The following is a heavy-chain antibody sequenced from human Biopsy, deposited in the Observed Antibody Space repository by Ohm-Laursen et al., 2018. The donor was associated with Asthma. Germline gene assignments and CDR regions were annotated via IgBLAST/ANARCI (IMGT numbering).Heavy chain of an antibody. CDR2: VYSSGST. CDR1: GGSTSSADYY. V-gene: IGHV4-30-4*01. D-gene: IGHD1-26*01. J-gene: IGHJ3*02. CDR3: ARDLGIVGATPDGFNI. Sequence: SQTLSLTCTVSGGSTSSADYYWTWIRQPPGKGLEWVGYVYSSGSTYYNPSLDSRVMISLDTSKNQFSLSLSSVTAADTAVYFCARDLGIVGATPDGFNIWGQGTLVTVSS.